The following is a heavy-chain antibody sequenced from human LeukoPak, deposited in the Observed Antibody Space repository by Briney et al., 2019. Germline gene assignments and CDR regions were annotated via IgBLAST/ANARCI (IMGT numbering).Heavy chain of an antibody. V-gene: IGHV4-59*12. CDR3: ARGDVGATTGYYYYSMDV. Sequence: SETLSLTCTVSGGSINTYYWSWLRQPPGKGLEWIGYISDSGSPSYNSSMKSRVTISIDTSKKQFSLKLNSVTAADTAVYFCARGDVGATTGYYYYSMDVWGEGTTVTVSS. J-gene: IGHJ6*03. CDR1: GGSINTYY. CDR2: ISDSGSP. D-gene: IGHD1-26*01.